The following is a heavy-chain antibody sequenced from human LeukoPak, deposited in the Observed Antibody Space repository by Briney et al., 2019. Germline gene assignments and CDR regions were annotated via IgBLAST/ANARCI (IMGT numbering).Heavy chain of an antibody. CDR3: ARDRGDYDFWSGKEFDY. CDR1: GFTFSSYA. Sequence: GRSLRLSCAASGFTFSSYAMHWVRQAPGKGLEWVAVISYDGSNKYYADSVKGRFTTSRDNSKNTLYLQMNSLRAEDTAVYYCARDRGDYDFWSGKEFDYWGQGTLVTVSS. V-gene: IGHV3-30-3*01. D-gene: IGHD3-3*01. CDR2: ISYDGSNK. J-gene: IGHJ4*02.